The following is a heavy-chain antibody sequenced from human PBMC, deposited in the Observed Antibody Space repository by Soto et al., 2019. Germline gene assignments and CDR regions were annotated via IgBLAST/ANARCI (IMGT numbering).Heavy chain of an antibody. J-gene: IGHJ6*02. CDR3: ARDEPSGVGGSYYGMDV. V-gene: IGHV1-46*01. D-gene: IGHD3-3*01. CDR1: GYTFTSYY. Sequence: QVQVVQSGAEAKKPGASVKVSCKASGYTFTSYYMHCVRQAPGQGLEWMGMINPRGGSTSYAQKFQGRVTLTRDTSTSTVYMELSRLRSEDTAVYYCARDEPSGVGGSYYGMDVWGQGTTVTVSS. CDR2: INPRGGST.